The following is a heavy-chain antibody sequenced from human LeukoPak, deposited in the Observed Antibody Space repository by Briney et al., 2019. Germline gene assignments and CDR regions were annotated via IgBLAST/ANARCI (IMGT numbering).Heavy chain of an antibody. V-gene: IGHV1-69*05. Sequence: SVKVSCKASGGTFSSYAISWVRQAPGQGLEWMGGIIPIFGTANYAQKFQGRVTITTDESTSTAYMELSSLRSEDTAVYYCAGQDNRYYHSNPEYYFDYWGQGTLVTVSS. D-gene: IGHD3-22*01. CDR1: GGTFSSYA. CDR2: IIPIFGTA. CDR3: AGQDNRYYHSNPEYYFDY. J-gene: IGHJ4*02.